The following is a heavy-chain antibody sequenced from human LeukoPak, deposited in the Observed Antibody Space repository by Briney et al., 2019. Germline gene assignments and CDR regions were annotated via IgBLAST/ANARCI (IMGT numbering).Heavy chain of an antibody. CDR3: AGLYYDFWSGLNNWFDP. J-gene: IGHJ5*02. D-gene: IGHD3-3*01. V-gene: IGHV3-11*04. CDR1: GFTFSDYY. CDR2: IGRSGSTI. Sequence: GGSLRLSCAASGFTFSDYYMSWIRQAQGKGLEGVSYIGRSGSTIYYADSVKGRFTISRDNAKNSLYLQMNSLRAEDTAVYYCAGLYYDFWSGLNNWFDPWGQGTLVTVSS.